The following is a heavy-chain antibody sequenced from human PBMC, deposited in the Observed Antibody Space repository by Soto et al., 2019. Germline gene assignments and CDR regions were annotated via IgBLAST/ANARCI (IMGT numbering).Heavy chain of an antibody. Sequence: QVQLVQSGAEVKKPGASVKVSCKASGYTFTSYDINWVRQATGQGLEGMGWMNPNSGNTGYAQKFQGIVTMTRNTSISTVYMELSSLRSEDTAVYYGARAGEYCSSTSCYTGGHWFDPWGQGTLVTVSS. CDR1: GYTFTSYD. V-gene: IGHV1-8*01. J-gene: IGHJ5*02. CDR3: ARAGEYCSSTSCYTGGHWFDP. D-gene: IGHD2-2*02. CDR2: MNPNSGNT.